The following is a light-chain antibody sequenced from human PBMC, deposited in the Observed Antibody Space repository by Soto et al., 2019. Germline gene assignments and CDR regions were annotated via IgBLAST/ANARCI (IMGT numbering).Light chain of an antibody. CDR2: ANF. CDR1: SSNIGAGYD. V-gene: IGLV1-40*01. Sequence: QSVLTQPPSVSGAPGQRVTISCTGSSSNIGAGYDVHWYQQVPGTAPKLLIYANFNRPSGVSDRFSGSKSGTSASLAITGLQAEDEADYYCQSHDNSLSGYVFGPGTRSPS. J-gene: IGLJ1*01. CDR3: QSHDNSLSGYV.